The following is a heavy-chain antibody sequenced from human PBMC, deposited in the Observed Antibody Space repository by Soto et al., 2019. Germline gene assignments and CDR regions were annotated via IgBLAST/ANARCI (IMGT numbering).Heavy chain of an antibody. V-gene: IGHV3-74*03. CDR3: AREAGYCSRTSCYRRAFDT. Sequence: EVQLVESGGDLVQPGGSLRLSCAASGFPFSGHWMHWVRQVPGKGLEWFSRINTAGGTSAYPDSVKGRFTISRDNAKNTLYLQMNGLRAEDTAVYYCAREAGYCSRTSCYRRAFDTWGQGTTVTVSS. CDR2: INTAGGTS. D-gene: IGHD2-2*01. CDR1: GFPFSGHW. J-gene: IGHJ3*02.